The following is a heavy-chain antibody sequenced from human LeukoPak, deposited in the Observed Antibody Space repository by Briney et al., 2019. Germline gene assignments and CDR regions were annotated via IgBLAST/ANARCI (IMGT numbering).Heavy chain of an antibody. Sequence: ASVKLSFNASGYTFTDSYMHWVRHAPGQGLGLMGVIYPNSGGANYAQKFRGRVTMTRDTSISTAYMELTRLRSDDTALYYCARGPAFGDSWGQGTLVTVSS. CDR2: IYPNSGGA. CDR1: GYTFTDSY. D-gene: IGHD3-10*01. J-gene: IGHJ4*02. V-gene: IGHV1-2*02. CDR3: ARGPAFGDS.